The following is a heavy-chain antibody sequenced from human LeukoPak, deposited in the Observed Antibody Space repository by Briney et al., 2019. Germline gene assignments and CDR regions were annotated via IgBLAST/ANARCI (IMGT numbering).Heavy chain of an antibody. CDR2: IYPGDSDT. Sequence: GESLKISCKGSGYSFTNYWIGWVRQKPGKGLEWMGIIYPGDSDTRYSPSFQGQVTISADKSISTAYLQWSSLKASDTAMYYCATRGIAVAGTRVFDYWGQGTLVTVSS. V-gene: IGHV5-51*01. CDR3: ATRGIAVAGTRVFDY. CDR1: GYSFTNYW. D-gene: IGHD6-19*01. J-gene: IGHJ4*02.